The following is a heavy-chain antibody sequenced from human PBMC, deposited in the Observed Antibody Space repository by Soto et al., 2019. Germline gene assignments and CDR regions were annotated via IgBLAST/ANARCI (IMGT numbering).Heavy chain of an antibody. CDR3: AKPAVVAKSDYFDY. J-gene: IGHJ4*02. D-gene: IGHD2-15*01. CDR2: ISGSGGST. CDR1: GFTFSSYA. V-gene: IGHV3-23*01. Sequence: EVQLLESGGGLVQPGGSLRLSCAASGFTFSSYAMSWVRQAPGKGLEWVSAISGSGGSTYYADSVKGRFTISRDNSKXTLXXXXXXLRAEDTAVYYCAKPAVVAKSDYFDYWGQGTLVTVSS.